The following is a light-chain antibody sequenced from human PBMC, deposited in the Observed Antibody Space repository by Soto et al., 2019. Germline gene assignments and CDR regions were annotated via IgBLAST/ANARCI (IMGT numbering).Light chain of an antibody. V-gene: IGKV3-20*01. CDR2: GVS. CDR1: QSVTSSY. J-gene: IGKJ2*01. CDR3: QQYSDLPHT. Sequence: EIVLTQSPGILSLSPGERATLSCRATQSVTSSYFAWYQQKPGQAPRLLIYGVSSRVTDMPDRFSGSGSGTDFTLTISRLEPEDFVVYYCQQYSDLPHTFGQGTKLEVK.